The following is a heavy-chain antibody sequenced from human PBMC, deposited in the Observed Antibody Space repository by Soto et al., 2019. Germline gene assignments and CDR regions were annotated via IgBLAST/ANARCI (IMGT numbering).Heavy chain of an antibody. CDR1: GYIFAHYY. CDR2: INPATGAT. J-gene: IGHJ3*01. V-gene: IGHV1-2*02. D-gene: IGHD5-18*01. Sequence: QVQLEQSGAEVKKPGASVTVSCKASGYIFAHYYLHWVRQAPGQGLEWMGWINPATGATKYKQNFEGRLSLTRDTSKSTGFMDLSSLKSDDSATYYCARKGYGVAFDAWAQGTLVTVSS. CDR3: ARKGYGVAFDA.